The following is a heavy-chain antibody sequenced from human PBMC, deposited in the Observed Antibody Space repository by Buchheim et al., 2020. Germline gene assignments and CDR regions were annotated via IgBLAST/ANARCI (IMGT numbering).Heavy chain of an antibody. CDR3: ARKRGGTSSDWYFDF. CDR2: INTDAGNP. J-gene: IGHJ2*01. Sequence: QVQLVQSGSELKEPGASVRVSCKASGYTLRNYAMNWVRQAPGQGLEWMGWINTDAGNPTYAQGFTGRFVFSLDTSASTAYLQISSLKAEDTAFYYCARKRGGTSSDWYFDFWGRGTL. CDR1: GYTLRNYA. D-gene: IGHD6-6*01. V-gene: IGHV7-4-1*02.